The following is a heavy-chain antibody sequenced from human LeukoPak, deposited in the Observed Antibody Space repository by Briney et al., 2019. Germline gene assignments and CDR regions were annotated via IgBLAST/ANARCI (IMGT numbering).Heavy chain of an antibody. CDR2: IQQHGSET. CDR3: AKDGYGGPYYFDY. V-gene: IGHV3-7*01. D-gene: IGHD4-23*01. CDR1: GFTFSNYW. Sequence: GGSLRLSCEGSGFTFSNYWMSWVRQAPGKGLEWVANIQQHGSETYYGDSVKGRFTISRDNSKNTLYLQMNSLRAEDTAVYYCAKDGYGGPYYFDYWGQGTLVTVSS. J-gene: IGHJ4*02.